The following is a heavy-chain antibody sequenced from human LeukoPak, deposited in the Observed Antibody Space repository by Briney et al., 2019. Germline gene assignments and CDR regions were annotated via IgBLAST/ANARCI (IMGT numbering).Heavy chain of an antibody. J-gene: IGHJ4*02. Sequence: GGSLRLSCAASGFTFSSYGMSWVRQAPGKGLEWVSAISGSGGSTYYADSVKGRFTISRDNSKNTLYLQMNSLRAEDTAVYYCAKDLRDGHSEYFDYWGQGTLVTVSS. D-gene: IGHD5-24*01. CDR1: GFTFSSYG. V-gene: IGHV3-23*01. CDR2: ISGSGGST. CDR3: AKDLRDGHSEYFDY.